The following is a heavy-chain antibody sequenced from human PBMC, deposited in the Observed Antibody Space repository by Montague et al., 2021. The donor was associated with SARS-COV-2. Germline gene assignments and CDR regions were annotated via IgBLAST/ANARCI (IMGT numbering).Heavy chain of an antibody. CDR3: ARGGLAPHSSGGLNQDGFDI. D-gene: IGHD3/OR15-3a*01. Sequence: SLRLSCAASGFAFSNYDMHWVRQRSGLSLECVSGLGSAGDSYYPGSVRGRFTVSRDIATNSLFLQMDNLKTGDTAVYYCARGGLAPHSSGGLNQDGFDIWGRGTMVTVS. CDR2: LGSAGDS. CDR1: GFAFSNYD. V-gene: IGHV3-13*01. J-gene: IGHJ3*02.